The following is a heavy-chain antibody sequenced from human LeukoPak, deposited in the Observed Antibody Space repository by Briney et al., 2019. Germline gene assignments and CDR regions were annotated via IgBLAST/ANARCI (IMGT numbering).Heavy chain of an antibody. CDR3: AVKVAATGYY. D-gene: IGHD6-13*01. Sequence: SETLSLTCTVSGGSISSGGYYWSWIRQHPGTGLEGIGYMSYSGDTYYNASLKSRITISLDTSKNQFSLKLSSVTAADTAVYYCAVKVAATGYYWGQGTLVTVSS. CDR1: GGSISSGGYY. V-gene: IGHV4-31*03. J-gene: IGHJ4*02. CDR2: MSYSGDT.